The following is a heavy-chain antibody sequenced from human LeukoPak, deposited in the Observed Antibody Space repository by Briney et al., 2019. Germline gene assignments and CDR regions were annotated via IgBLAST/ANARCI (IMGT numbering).Heavy chain of an antibody. CDR3: ATGDRLGY. D-gene: IGHD4-17*01. Sequence: GGSLRLSCAASGFTFSSYAMTWVRQAPGKGLEWVSTISVSGGSTYQADSVMGRFTVSRDNSKNTLYLQMNSLRAEDTAVYYCATGDRLGYWGQGTLVTVS. CDR2: ISVSGGST. CDR1: GFTFSSYA. V-gene: IGHV3-23*01. J-gene: IGHJ4*02.